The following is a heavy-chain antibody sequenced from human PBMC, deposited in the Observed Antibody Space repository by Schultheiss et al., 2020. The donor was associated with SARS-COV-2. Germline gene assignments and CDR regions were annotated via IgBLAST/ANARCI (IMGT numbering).Heavy chain of an antibody. V-gene: IGHV1-2*02. CDR3: ARGSYSSGCMGGVYYYYGMDV. CDR1: GYTFTSYG. J-gene: IGHJ6*02. CDR2: INPNSGGT. Sequence: ASVKVSCKASGYTFTSYGISWVRQAPGQGLEWMGWINPNSGGTNYAQKFQGRVTMTRDTSISTAYMELSSLRSDDTAVYYCARGSYSSGCMGGVYYYYGMDVWGQGTTVTVAS. D-gene: IGHD6-25*01.